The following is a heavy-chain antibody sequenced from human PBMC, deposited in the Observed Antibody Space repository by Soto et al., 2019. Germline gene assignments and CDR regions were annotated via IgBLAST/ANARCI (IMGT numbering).Heavy chain of an antibody. J-gene: IGHJ6*03. D-gene: IGHD3-3*01. CDR1: GFTVSSNY. CDR2: IYSGGST. CDR3: ARLYYDFWSGYYYYYYMDV. V-gene: IGHV3-66*04. Sequence: GGSLRLSCAASGFTVSSNYMSWVRQAPGKGLEWVSVIYSGGSTYYADSVKGRFTISRDNSKNTLYLQMNSLRAEDTAVYYCARLYYDFWSGYYYYYYMDVWGKGATVTVSS.